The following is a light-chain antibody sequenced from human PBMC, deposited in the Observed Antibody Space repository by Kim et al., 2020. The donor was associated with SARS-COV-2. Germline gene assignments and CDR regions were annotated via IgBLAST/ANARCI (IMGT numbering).Light chain of an antibody. J-gene: IGLJ3*02. Sequence: RVTISCSGSSANVVLHFVNWYQQLPGTAPKVFIYNDNQRPSGVPDRFSGSRSGTSASLAISGLQSEDEADYYCATWDVSLNGWVFGGGTKLTVL. CDR2: NDN. CDR3: ATWDVSLNGWV. V-gene: IGLV1-44*01. CDR1: SANVVLHF.